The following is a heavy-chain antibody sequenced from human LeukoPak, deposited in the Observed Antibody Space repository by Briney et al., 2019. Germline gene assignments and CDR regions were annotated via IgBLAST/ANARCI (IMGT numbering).Heavy chain of an antibody. Sequence: GGSLRLSCTVSGFTFDDYAMHWARHTPGKGLEWVAGITWNRDNIGYGDSVKGRFTISRDNVKNVLYLQMNSLRPEDAALYYCAKDLSSAITSALVLDVWGQGTTVTVS. D-gene: IGHD3-22*01. J-gene: IGHJ6*02. CDR1: GFTFDDYA. CDR2: ITWNRDNI. V-gene: IGHV3-9*01. CDR3: AKDLSSAITSALVLDV.